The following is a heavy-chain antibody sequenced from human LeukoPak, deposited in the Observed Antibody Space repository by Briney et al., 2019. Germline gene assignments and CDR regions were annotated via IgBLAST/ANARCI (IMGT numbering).Heavy chain of an antibody. V-gene: IGHV6-1*01. CDR2: TFYRSKWYN. CDR1: GDSVSSNSGV. CDR3: AREAAAGWVDY. D-gene: IGHD6-13*01. Sequence: SQTLSLTCAISGDSVSSNSGVCAWIRQSPSRGFEWLGRTFYRSKWYNHYAVSVKRRITINPDTSKNQFSLQLNSVTPEDTAVYYCAREAAAGWVDYWGQGTLVTVSS. J-gene: IGHJ4*02.